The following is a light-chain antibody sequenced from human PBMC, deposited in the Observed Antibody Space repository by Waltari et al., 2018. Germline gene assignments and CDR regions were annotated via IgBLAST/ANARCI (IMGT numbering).Light chain of an antibody. V-gene: IGKV1-39*01. Sequence: DIQMTQSPSSLSASVGDRVTITYRASQSISTYVNWYQQKPGKAPKLLISAASSLQSGAPSRFSGSGSGTDFTLTISSLLPEDFATYYCQQSNRAPLTFGGGTKVEIK. CDR3: QQSNRAPLT. J-gene: IGKJ4*01. CDR1: QSISTY. CDR2: AAS.